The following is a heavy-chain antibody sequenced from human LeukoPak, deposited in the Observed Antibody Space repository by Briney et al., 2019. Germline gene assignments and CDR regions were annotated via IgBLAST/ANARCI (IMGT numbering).Heavy chain of an antibody. J-gene: IGHJ6*02. CDR2: IYTSGST. Sequence: PSETLSLTCTVSGGSISSYYWSWIRQPAGKGLEWIGRIYTSGSTNYNPSLKSRVTMSVDTSKNQFSLKLSSVTAADTAVYYCARDQLRDDFWSGYYSYYYYGMDVWGQGTTVTVSS. CDR3: ARDQLRDDFWSGYYSYYYYGMDV. CDR1: GGSISSYY. D-gene: IGHD3-3*01. V-gene: IGHV4-4*07.